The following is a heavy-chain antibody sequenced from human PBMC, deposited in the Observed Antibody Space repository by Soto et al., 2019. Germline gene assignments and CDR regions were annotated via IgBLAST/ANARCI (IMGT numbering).Heavy chain of an antibody. CDR2: ISFDETIK. J-gene: IGHJ4*02. V-gene: IGHV3-30*18. D-gene: IGHD5-18*01. CDR3: AKDLSYGYVDY. Sequence: PVGSLRLSCAASGFTFRSYGMHWVRQAPGKGLECVAFISFDETIKYYADSVKGRFTISRDISKNTLYLQMSSLRAEDTALYYCAKDLSYGYVDYWGQGTLVTVSS. CDR1: GFTFRSYG.